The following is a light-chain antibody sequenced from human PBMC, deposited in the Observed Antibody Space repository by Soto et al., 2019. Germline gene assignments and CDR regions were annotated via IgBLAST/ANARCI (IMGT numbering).Light chain of an antibody. CDR3: QHRSNWPLIT. Sequence: DIQMTQSPSSVSASVGDSVTITCRASQGVSDWVAWYQQKPGEAPKLLIYGSSSLLSGVPSRFSGTRSGTDFTLTISSLEPEDFAVYYCQHRSNWPLITFGQGTRLEIK. V-gene: IGKV1-12*01. CDR1: QGVSDW. CDR2: GSS. J-gene: IGKJ5*01.